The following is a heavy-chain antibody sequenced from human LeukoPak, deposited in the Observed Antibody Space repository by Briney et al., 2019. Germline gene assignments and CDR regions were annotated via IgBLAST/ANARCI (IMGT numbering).Heavy chain of an antibody. Sequence: ASVKVSCKASGYTFPGNFMHWVRQAPGQGLEWMGWINPNTGDTNYAQKFQGRVSMTRDTSISTSYMELSRLRSDDTAVYFCARDRAYYYYGMDVWGQGTTVTVSS. CDR2: INPNTGDT. J-gene: IGHJ6*02. V-gene: IGHV1-2*02. CDR3: ARDRAYYYYGMDV. CDR1: GYTFPGNF.